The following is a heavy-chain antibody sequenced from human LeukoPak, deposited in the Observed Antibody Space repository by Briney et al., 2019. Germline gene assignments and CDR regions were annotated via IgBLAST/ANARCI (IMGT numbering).Heavy chain of an antibody. CDR2: IYYSGST. V-gene: IGHV4-59*01. J-gene: IGHJ4*02. CDR1: GGSISSYY. Sequence: SETLSLTCSVSGGSISSYYWSWIRQPPGKGLEWIGDIYYSGSTNYNPSLKSRVTISVNTSKNQFSLKLSSVTAADTAVYYCARERMATIDYWGQGTLVTVSS. CDR3: ARERMATIDY. D-gene: IGHD5-24*01.